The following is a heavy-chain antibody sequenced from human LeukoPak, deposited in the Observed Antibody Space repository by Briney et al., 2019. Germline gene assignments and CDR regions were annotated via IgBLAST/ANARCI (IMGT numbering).Heavy chain of an antibody. Sequence: SETLSLTCLVSGGSISSHYWTWIRQPPGKGLEWIGYISYSGSTNYNPSLKSRVTMSVDTSKNHFSLKLTSVTAADTAVYYCARDKVAVDGPRFDPWGQGTLVIVSS. J-gene: IGHJ5*02. CDR3: ARDKVAVDGPRFDP. V-gene: IGHV4-59*11. CDR1: GGSISSHY. D-gene: IGHD6-19*01. CDR2: ISYSGST.